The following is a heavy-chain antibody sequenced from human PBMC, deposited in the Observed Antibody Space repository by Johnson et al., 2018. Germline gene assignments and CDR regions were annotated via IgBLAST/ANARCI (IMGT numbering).Heavy chain of an antibody. J-gene: IGHJ1*01. V-gene: IGHV3-23*04. Sequence: VQLVQSGGGLVQPGGSLRLSCEASGFTFRTYAMSWVRQAPGKGLEWVSALTGSGDTTYYADSVKGRFTNSRDNSKNTLYLQRNSLRAEDKAVYYCAKGSDYILEYFHRWGQGTLVTVSS. CDR2: LTGSGDTT. CDR3: AKGSDYILEYFHR. CDR1: GFTFRTYA. D-gene: IGHD4/OR15-4a*01.